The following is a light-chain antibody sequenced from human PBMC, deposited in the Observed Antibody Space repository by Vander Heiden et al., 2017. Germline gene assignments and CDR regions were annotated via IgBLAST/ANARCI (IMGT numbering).Light chain of an antibody. CDR3: CSYAGSYTWV. Sequence: QSALTQPRSVSGSPGQSVTISCTGTSSDVGGYNYVSWYQQHPGKAPKLMIYDVNKRPSGVPDRFSGSKSGNTASLTISGLQPEDEADYYCCSYAGSYTWVFGTGTKVTVL. CDR2: DVN. J-gene: IGLJ1*01. CDR1: SSDVGGYNY. V-gene: IGLV2-11*01.